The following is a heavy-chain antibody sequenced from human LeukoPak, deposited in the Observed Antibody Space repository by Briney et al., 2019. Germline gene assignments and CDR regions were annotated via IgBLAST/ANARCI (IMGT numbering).Heavy chain of an antibody. CDR3: ARSRRWSGLFYFDY. Sequence: SGPTLVNPTQTLTLTCTFSGFSLSTSGMCVSWIRQPPGKALEWLALIDWDDDKYYSTSLKTRLTISKDTSKNQVVLTMTNMDPVDTATYYCARSRRWSGLFYFDYWGQGTLVTVSS. CDR2: IDWDDDK. D-gene: IGHD3-10*01. CDR1: GFSLSTSGMC. V-gene: IGHV2-70*01. J-gene: IGHJ4*02.